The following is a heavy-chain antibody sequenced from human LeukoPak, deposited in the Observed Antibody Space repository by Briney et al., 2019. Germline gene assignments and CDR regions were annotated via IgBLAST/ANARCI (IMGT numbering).Heavy chain of an antibody. D-gene: IGHD1-26*01. CDR1: GFTFSDYY. Sequence: PGGSLRLSCAASGFTFSDYYMSWIRQAQGKGLKWVSYISSSASTIYYADSVKGRFTISRDNAKNSLYLQRNSLRAEDTAVYYCARDGRGLHAFDIWGQGTMVTVSS. CDR2: ISSSASTI. CDR3: ARDGRGLHAFDI. J-gene: IGHJ3*02. V-gene: IGHV3-11*01.